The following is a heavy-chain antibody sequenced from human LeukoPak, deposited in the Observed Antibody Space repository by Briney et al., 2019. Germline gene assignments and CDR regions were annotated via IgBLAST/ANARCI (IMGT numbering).Heavy chain of an antibody. CDR1: GFTFTNYA. J-gene: IGHJ5*02. Sequence: GGSLRLSCAASGFTFTNYAMTWVRQAPGKGLEWVSSISASGVMTYYADSVKGRFTISRDNSKNTLYLQMNSLRAEDTALYYCAKGPNWFDPWGQGTLVTVSS. V-gene: IGHV3-23*01. CDR2: ISASGVMT. CDR3: AKGPNWFDP.